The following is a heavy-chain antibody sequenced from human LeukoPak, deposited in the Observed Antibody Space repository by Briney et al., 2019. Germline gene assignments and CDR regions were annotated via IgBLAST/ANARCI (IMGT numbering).Heavy chain of an antibody. CDR1: GGSISSGDYY. D-gene: IGHD4-23*01. Sequence: SETLSLTCTVSGGSISSGDYYWSWIRQPPGKGVEWIGYIYYSGSTYYNPSLKSRVTISVDTSKNQFSLKLSSVTAADTAVYYCARVVTQGYFDYWGQGTLVTVSS. CDR2: IYYSGST. J-gene: IGHJ4*02. V-gene: IGHV4-30-4*08. CDR3: ARVVTQGYFDY.